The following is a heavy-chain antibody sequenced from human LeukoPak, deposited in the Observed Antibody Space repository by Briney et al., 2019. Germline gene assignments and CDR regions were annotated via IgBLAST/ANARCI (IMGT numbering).Heavy chain of an antibody. J-gene: IGHJ5*02. V-gene: IGHV6-1*01. CDR3: ARRLTQYDCFDP. CDR1: GDTVSSNSVT. Sequence: SQTLSLTCAISGDTVSSNSVTWNWIRQSPSRGLEWLGRTYYRSTWYNDYAVSVRGRITVNPDTSKNQFSLHLNSVTPEDTAVYYCARRLTQYDCFDPWGQGILVTVSS. CDR2: TYYRSTWYN. D-gene: IGHD2-2*01.